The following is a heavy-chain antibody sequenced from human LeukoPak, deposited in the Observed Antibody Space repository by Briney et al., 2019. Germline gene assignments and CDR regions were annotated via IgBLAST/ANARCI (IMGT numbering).Heavy chain of an antibody. CDR1: GFTFSSYA. Sequence: PGGSLRLSCAASGFTFSSYAMSWVRQAPGKGLEWVSAISGSGGSTYYADSVKGRFTISRDNSKNMLYLQMNSLRAEDTAVYYCAKSRGDYYDSSGYYRPFDYWGQGTLVTVSS. D-gene: IGHD3-22*01. CDR3: AKSRGDYYDSSGYYRPFDY. V-gene: IGHV3-23*01. CDR2: ISGSGGST. J-gene: IGHJ4*02.